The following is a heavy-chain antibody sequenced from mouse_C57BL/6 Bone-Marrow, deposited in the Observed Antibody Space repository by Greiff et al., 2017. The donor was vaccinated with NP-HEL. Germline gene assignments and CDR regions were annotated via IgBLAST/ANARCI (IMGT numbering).Heavy chain of an antibody. CDR1: GFNIKDYY. D-gene: IGHD2-2*01. CDR3: ARGYKFAY. V-gene: IGHV14-2*01. J-gene: IGHJ3*01. Sequence: VQLQQSGAELVKPGASVKLSCTASGFNIKDYYMHWVKQRTEQGLEWIGRIDPEDGETKYAPKFQGKATMTADTSSNTAYLQLSSLTSEDTAVYYCARGYKFAYWGQGTLVTVSA. CDR2: IDPEDGET.